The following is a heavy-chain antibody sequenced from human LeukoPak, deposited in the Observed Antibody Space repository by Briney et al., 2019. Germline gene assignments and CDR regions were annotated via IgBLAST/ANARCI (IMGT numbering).Heavy chain of an antibody. CDR1: GFTFSSYA. CDR2: ISGSGGST. CDR3: AKDRCSNGIGCYYYYMDV. Sequence: SGGSLRLSCAASGFTFSSYAMSWVRQAPGKGLEWVSAISGSGGSTHYADSVKGRFTISRDNSKNTLYLQMNSLRAEDTAVYYCAKDRCSNGIGCYYYYMDVWGKGTTVTISS. J-gene: IGHJ6*03. V-gene: IGHV3-23*01. D-gene: IGHD2-8*01.